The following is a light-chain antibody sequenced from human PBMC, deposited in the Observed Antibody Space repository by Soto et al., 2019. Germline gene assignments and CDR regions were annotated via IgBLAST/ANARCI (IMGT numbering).Light chain of an antibody. J-gene: IGKJ1*01. CDR3: QQYNSYLWT. Sequence: DIQMTQSPSTLSASAGDRVTINCRASQSISSWLAWYQQKPGKAPKLLIYDASSLESGVPSRFSGSGSGTEFTLTISSLQPDDFATYYCQQYNSYLWTFGQGTKVDIK. CDR1: QSISSW. CDR2: DAS. V-gene: IGKV1-5*01.